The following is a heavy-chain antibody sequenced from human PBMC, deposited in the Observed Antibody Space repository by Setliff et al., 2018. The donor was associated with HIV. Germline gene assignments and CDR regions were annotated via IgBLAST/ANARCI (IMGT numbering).Heavy chain of an antibody. CDR1: GYTFTDYF. CDR3: ATGGLSRWLVRGDAFDY. D-gene: IGHD6-19*01. Sequence: ASVKVSCKSSGYTFTDYFMHWVRQAPGQGLEWMGWISPDNANTRISQKFRGSVTMTRDRSINTAYMEFTGLTSDDTAVYYCATGGLSRWLVRGDAFDYWGQGTLVTVSS. CDR2: ISPDNANT. J-gene: IGHJ4*02. V-gene: IGHV1-2*02.